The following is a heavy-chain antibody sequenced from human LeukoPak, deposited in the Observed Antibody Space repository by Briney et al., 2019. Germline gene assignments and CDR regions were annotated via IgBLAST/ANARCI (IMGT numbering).Heavy chain of an antibody. CDR1: GGSISSHY. Sequence: SETLSLTCTVSGGSISSHYWSWIRQPAGKGLEWIGRIYTSGSTNYNPSLKSRVTMSVDTSKNQFSLKLSSVTAADTAVYYCARDGDSGSYIDYWGQGTLVTVSS. CDR3: ARDGDSGSYIDY. J-gene: IGHJ4*02. V-gene: IGHV4-4*07. CDR2: IYTSGST. D-gene: IGHD1-26*01.